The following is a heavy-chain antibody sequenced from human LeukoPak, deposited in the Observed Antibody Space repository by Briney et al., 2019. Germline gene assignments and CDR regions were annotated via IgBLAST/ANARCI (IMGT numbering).Heavy chain of an antibody. Sequence: GGSLRLSCAASGFSFSDSGMHWVRQAPGKGLEWVAFTPYDGSNKYYADSVKGRFTISRDNSKNTLYLQMNSLRPEDTAVYYCAVGSHIWGQGTLLTVSS. CDR3: AVGSHI. V-gene: IGHV3-30*02. CDR1: GFSFSDSG. CDR2: TPYDGSNK. J-gene: IGHJ4*02. D-gene: IGHD1-26*01.